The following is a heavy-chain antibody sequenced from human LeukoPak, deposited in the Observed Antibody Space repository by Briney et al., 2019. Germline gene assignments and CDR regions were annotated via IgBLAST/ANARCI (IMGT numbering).Heavy chain of an antibody. CDR3: AKDSGYTSSWYFGDY. Sequence: GGSLRLSCAASGFTFSSYGMHWVRQAPGRGLEWVAFIRYDGSNKYYVDSVKGRFTISKDNSKNTRYLQMNSLRAEDTAFYYCAKDSGYTSSWYFGDYWGQGTLVTVSS. V-gene: IGHV3-30*02. D-gene: IGHD6-13*01. CDR1: GFTFSSYG. J-gene: IGHJ4*02. CDR2: IRYDGSNK.